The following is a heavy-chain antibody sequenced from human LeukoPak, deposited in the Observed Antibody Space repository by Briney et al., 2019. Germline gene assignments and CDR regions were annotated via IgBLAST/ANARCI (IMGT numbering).Heavy chain of an antibody. Sequence: GGSLRLSCAASGFTFSTYTMNWVRQAPGKGLEWVSYISTSNYIYYADSVKGRFTISRDNAVNSLSLQMNSLRAEDTAIYYCATTPVGGPTSRSLDYWGQGTLVTVSS. CDR1: GFTFSTYT. V-gene: IGHV3-21*01. CDR3: ATTPVGGPTSRSLDY. J-gene: IGHJ4*02. D-gene: IGHD3-16*01. CDR2: ISTSNYI.